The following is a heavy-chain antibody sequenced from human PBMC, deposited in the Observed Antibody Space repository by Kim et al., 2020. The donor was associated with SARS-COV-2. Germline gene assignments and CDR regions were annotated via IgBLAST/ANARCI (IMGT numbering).Heavy chain of an antibody. CDR2: GSVR. CDR3: LTFLVERT. Sequence: GSVRSYADSVRGRFSISRDDAKNTVYLEMNRLRVEDTAVYYCLTFLVERTWGQGTLVTVSS. J-gene: IGHJ5*02. V-gene: IGHV3-74*01. D-gene: IGHD3-3*02.